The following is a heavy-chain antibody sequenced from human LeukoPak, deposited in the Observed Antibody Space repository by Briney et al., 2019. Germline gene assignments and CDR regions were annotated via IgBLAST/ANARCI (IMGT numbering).Heavy chain of an antibody. CDR3: AKYRYGYRGMVS. Sequence: PSEALSLTCRVYGGPFSGYFWIWFRQPPGKGLEWSGEINYSGSTNYNSSLNRRPIISVDTAKNQFSLTLTPVTAADTAVYFCAKYRYGYRGMVSWGQPTQVTVSS. CDR2: INYSGST. CDR1: GGPFSGYF. V-gene: IGHV4-34*01. D-gene: IGHD5-18*01. J-gene: IGHJ5*02.